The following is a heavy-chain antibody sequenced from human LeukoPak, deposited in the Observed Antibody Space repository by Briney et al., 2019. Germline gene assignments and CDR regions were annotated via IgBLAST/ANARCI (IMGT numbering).Heavy chain of an antibody. CDR3: AKAYSSSSLKPRHYFDY. Sequence: GGSLRLSCAASGFTFSCYAMSWVRQAPGKGLEWVSAISGSGGSTYYADSVKGRFTISRDNSKNTLYLQMNSLRAEDTAVYYCAKAYSSSSLKPRHYFDYWGQGTLVTVSS. J-gene: IGHJ4*02. CDR2: ISGSGGST. CDR1: GFTFSCYA. V-gene: IGHV3-23*01. D-gene: IGHD6-6*01.